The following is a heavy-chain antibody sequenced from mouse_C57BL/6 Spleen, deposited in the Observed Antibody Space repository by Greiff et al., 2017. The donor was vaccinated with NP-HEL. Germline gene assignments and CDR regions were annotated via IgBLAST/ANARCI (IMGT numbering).Heavy chain of an antibody. CDR1: GFTFSDYG. V-gene: IGHV5-17*01. Sequence: EVKLMESGGGLVKPGGSLKLSCAASGFTFSDYGMHWVRQAPEKGLEWVAYISSGSSTIYYADTVKGRFTISRDNAKNTLFLQMTSLRSEDTAMYYCARPPYGYDAGYAMDYWGQGTSVTVSS. CDR2: ISSGSSTI. J-gene: IGHJ4*01. D-gene: IGHD2-2*01. CDR3: ARPPYGYDAGYAMDY.